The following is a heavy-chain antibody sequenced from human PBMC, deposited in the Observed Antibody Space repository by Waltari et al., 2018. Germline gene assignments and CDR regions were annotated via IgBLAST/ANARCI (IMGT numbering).Heavy chain of an antibody. Sequence: EVQLVESGGGLAQPGGSLRLSCAASGLSVRHYWMTWVRQASGKGPEWVANIKQDGSEKYYMDSVKGRFTISRDNAKNSLYLQMNNLRVEDTAVYYCTRGGRDSSWYWRDWGQGTLVTVSS. CDR2: IKQDGSEK. J-gene: IGHJ4*02. D-gene: IGHD6-13*01. CDR1: GLSVRHYW. CDR3: TRGGRDSSWYWRD. V-gene: IGHV3-7*01.